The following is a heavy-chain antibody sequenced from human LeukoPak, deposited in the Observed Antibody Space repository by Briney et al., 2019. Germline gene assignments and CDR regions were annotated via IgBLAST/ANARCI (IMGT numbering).Heavy chain of an antibody. V-gene: IGHV3-21*01. CDR2: ISGSNSYI. CDR3: ARGLYDSGRTEFDY. J-gene: IGHJ4*02. Sequence: GGSLRLSCAASGFTFNSYSMNWVRQAPGKGLEWVSSISGSNSYIYYADSVKGRFTISRDNAKNSLYLQMNSLRAEDTAVYYCARGLYDSGRTEFDYWGQGTLVTVSS. D-gene: IGHD5-12*01. CDR1: GFTFNSYS.